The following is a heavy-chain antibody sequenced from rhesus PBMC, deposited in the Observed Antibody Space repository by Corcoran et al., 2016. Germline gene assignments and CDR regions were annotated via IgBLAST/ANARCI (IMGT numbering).Heavy chain of an antibody. Sequence: QVTLKESGPALVKPTQTLTLTCTFSGFSLTTSGMGVGWIRQPPGKALEGLALIYWDDDKRYSTSLKSRLTISQDTSKNQVVLTMTNMDPVDTATYYCARGVWGSSYFDYWGQGVLVTVSS. CDR3: ARGVWGSSYFDY. J-gene: IGHJ4*01. CDR2: IYWDDDK. V-gene: IGHV2-174*01. D-gene: IGHD3-34*01. CDR1: GFSLTTSGMG.